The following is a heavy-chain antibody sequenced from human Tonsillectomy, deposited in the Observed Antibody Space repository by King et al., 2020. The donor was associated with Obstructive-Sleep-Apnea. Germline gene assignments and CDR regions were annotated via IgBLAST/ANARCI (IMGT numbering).Heavy chain of an antibody. Sequence: VQLVESGGGLVQPGGSLRLSCAASGFTFRSYWMSWVRQAPGKGLEWVANIKQDGSEKYYVDSVKGRFTISRDNAKNSLFLQMNSLRAEDTAVYYCARDLEATVGIDYWGQGTLVTVSS. CDR3: ARDLEATVGIDY. D-gene: IGHD4-17*01. CDR1: GFTFRSYW. V-gene: IGHV3-7*03. CDR2: IKQDGSEK. J-gene: IGHJ4*02.